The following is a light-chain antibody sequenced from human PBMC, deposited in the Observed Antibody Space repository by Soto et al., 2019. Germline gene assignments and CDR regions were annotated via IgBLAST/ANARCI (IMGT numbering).Light chain of an antibody. CDR3: SSYTGSSTQV. CDR1: SSDVGGYNY. Sequence: QSVLTQPASVSGSPGQSITIPCTGTSSDVGGYNYVSWYQQHPGKAPKLMIYEVSNRPSGVSNRFSGSKSGNTASLTISGLQAEDEADYYCSSYTGSSTQVFGTGTKVTVL. J-gene: IGLJ1*01. CDR2: EVS. V-gene: IGLV2-14*01.